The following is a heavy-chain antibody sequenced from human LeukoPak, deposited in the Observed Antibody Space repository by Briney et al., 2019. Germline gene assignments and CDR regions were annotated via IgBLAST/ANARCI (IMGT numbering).Heavy chain of an antibody. Sequence: ASVKVSCKASGYTFTSYGISWVRRAPGQGLEWMGWISAYNGNTNYAQKLQGRVTMTTDTSTSTAYMELRSLRSDDTAVYYCARDVSYPDIVVVVATNWFDPWGQGTLVTVSS. CDR1: GYTFTSYG. D-gene: IGHD2-15*01. J-gene: IGHJ5*02. V-gene: IGHV1-18*01. CDR3: ARDVSYPDIVVVVATNWFDP. CDR2: ISAYNGNT.